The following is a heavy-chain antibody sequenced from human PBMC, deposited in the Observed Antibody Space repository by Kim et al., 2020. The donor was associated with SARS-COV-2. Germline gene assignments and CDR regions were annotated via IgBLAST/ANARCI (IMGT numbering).Heavy chain of an antibody. D-gene: IGHD3-3*01. CDR2: INHSGST. J-gene: IGHJ6*03. Sequence: SDTLSLTCAVYGGSFSGYYWSWIRQPPGKGLEWIGEINHSGSTNYNPSLKSRVTISVDTSKNKFSLKLSSVTAADTAVYYWARVVRSFGVVIISYYYYYYMDVWGKGTTVTVSS. V-gene: IGHV4-34*01. CDR1: GGSFSGYY. CDR3: ARVVRSFGVVIISYYYYYYMDV.